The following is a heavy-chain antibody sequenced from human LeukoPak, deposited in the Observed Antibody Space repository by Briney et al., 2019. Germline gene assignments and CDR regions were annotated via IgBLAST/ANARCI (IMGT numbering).Heavy chain of an antibody. V-gene: IGHV1-69*05. CDR1: GGTFSSYA. CDR3: ARTMYSSGWFFDY. CDR2: IIPIFGTA. Sequence: SVKVSCKASGGTFSSYAISWLRQAPGQGLEWIGGIIPIFGTANYAQKFQGRVTITTDESTSTAYMELSSLRSEDTAVYYCARTMYSSGWFFDYWGQGTLVTVSS. J-gene: IGHJ4*02. D-gene: IGHD6-19*01.